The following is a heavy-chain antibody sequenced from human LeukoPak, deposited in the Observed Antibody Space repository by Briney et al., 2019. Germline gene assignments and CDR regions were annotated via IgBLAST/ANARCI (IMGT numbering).Heavy chain of an antibody. V-gene: IGHV4-59*08. Sequence: SETLSLTCTVSGGSISSYYWSWIRQPPGKGLEWIGYIYYSGSTNYNPSLKSRVTISVDTSKNQFSLKLSSVTAADTAVYYCARIYYYYGMDVWGQGTTVTAS. CDR3: ARIYYYYGMDV. J-gene: IGHJ6*02. CDR2: IYYSGST. CDR1: GGSISSYY.